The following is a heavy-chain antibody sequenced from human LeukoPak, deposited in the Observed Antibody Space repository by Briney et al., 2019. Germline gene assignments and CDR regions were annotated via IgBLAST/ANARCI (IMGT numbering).Heavy chain of an antibody. CDR2: INHSGST. V-gene: IGHV4-34*01. CDR1: GGSFSGYY. J-gene: IGHJ5*02. CDR3: ARRKSITMVRVGLPNWFDP. D-gene: IGHD3-10*01. Sequence: PSETLSLTCAVYGGSFSGYYWSWIRQPPGKGLEWIGEINHSGSTNYNPSLKSRVTISVDTSKNQFSLKLSSVTAADTAVYYCARRKSITMVRVGLPNWFDPWGQGTLVTVSS.